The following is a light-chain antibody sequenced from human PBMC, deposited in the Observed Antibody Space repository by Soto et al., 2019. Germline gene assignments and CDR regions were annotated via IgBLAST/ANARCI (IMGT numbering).Light chain of an antibody. Sequence: EIVLTQSPGTLSLSPGERATLSCRASQSVSSSYLGWYQQKPGQAPRLLIYGASTRATGIPARFSGSGSGTDFALIISRLDPEDFAVFYCQQYGGSSLYAFGQGTKLEIK. J-gene: IGKJ2*01. V-gene: IGKV3-20*01. CDR2: GAS. CDR3: QQYGGSSLYA. CDR1: QSVSSSY.